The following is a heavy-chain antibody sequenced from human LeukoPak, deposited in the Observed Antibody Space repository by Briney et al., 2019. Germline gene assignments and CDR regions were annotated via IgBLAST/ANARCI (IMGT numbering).Heavy chain of an antibody. D-gene: IGHD3-16*02. CDR1: GKSLTRVS. CDR3: ATATIIWGSYRSWLDT. Sequence: GASVKVSCKVSGKSLTRVSIHWVRQSPGQGLEWMGGLDPEHGGRLYAQTFQGRVTMTEGASTDTAYMELNRLRSEDTAVYYCATATIIWGSYRSWLDTWGQGTLVTVSS. CDR2: LDPEHGGR. V-gene: IGHV1-24*01. J-gene: IGHJ5*02.